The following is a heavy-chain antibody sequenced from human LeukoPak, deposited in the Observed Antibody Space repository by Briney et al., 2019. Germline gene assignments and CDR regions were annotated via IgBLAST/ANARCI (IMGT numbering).Heavy chain of an antibody. V-gene: IGHV4-30-4*01. CDR3: AGAALYYGSGSGPQDY. CDR1: GGSISSGDYY. CDR2: IYYSGST. Sequence: SETLSLTCTVSGGSISSGDYYWSWIRQPPGKGLEWIGYIYYSGSTYYNPSLKSRVTISVDTSKNQFSLKLSSVTAADTAVYYCAGAALYYGSGSGPQDYWGQGTLVTVSS. J-gene: IGHJ4*02. D-gene: IGHD3-10*01.